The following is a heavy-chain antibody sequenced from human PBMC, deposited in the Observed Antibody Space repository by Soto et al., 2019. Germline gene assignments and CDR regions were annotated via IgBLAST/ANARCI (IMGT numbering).Heavy chain of an antibody. CDR2: IYYSGST. CDR3: ARDWYSGYDNNYYYYGMDV. V-gene: IGHV4-31*03. CDR1: GGSISSGGYY. Sequence: SETLSLTCTVSGGSISSGGYYWSWIRQHPGKGLEWIGYIYYSGSTYYNPSLKSRVTISVDTSKNQFSLKLSSVTAADTAVYYCARDWYSGYDNNYYYYGMDVWGQGTTVTVSS. J-gene: IGHJ6*02. D-gene: IGHD5-12*01.